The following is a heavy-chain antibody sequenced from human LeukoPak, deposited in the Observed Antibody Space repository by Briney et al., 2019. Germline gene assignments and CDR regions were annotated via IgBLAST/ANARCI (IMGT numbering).Heavy chain of an antibody. D-gene: IGHD4/OR15-4a*01. CDR3: ARRTGLTDAFDI. J-gene: IGHJ3*02. Sequence: GGSLRLSCAASGFTFSNYYMSWIRQPPGKGLEWVSYISSSGSTTYYADSVKGRFTISRDNAKNSLYLQMNSLRAEDTAVYYCARRTGLTDAFDIWGQGTMVTVSS. CDR2: ISSSGSTT. CDR1: GFTFSNYY. V-gene: IGHV3-11*01.